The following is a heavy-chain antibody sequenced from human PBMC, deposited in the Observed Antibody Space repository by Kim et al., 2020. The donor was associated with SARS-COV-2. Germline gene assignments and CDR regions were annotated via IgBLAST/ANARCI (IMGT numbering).Heavy chain of an antibody. CDR3: GRGGGGLSGGDAHPES. J-gene: IGHJ5*01. D-gene: IGHD3-10*01. V-gene: IGHV4-34*06. CDR2: ISYGGNT. CDR1: GGYLGGYY. Sequence: SETLSLTCGVSGGYLGGYYWTWIRQPPGKGLEWIGEISYGGNTRYNSSLTSRVTMSVDTSMNQSSLRLASVNAADTAFCNAGRGGGGLSGGDAHPESW.